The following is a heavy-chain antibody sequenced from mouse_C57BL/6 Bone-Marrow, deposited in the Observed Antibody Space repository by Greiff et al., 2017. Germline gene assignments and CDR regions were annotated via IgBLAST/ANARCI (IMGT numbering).Heavy chain of an antibody. CDR1: GYTFTSYW. D-gene: IGHD1-1*01. Sequence: QVQLQQPGAELVKPGASVKLSCKASGYTFTSYWMQWVKQRPGQGLEWIGEIDPSDSYTNYNQKFKGKATLTVDTSSSTAYMQLSRLTSEDSAVYYCAREAYYGSSYPFPYWGQGTLVTVSA. J-gene: IGHJ3*01. V-gene: IGHV1-50*01. CDR3: AREAYYGSSYPFPY. CDR2: IDPSDSYT.